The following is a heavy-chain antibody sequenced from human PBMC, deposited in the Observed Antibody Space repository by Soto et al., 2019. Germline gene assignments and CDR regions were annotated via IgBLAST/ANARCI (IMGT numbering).Heavy chain of an antibody. CDR3: ARTGYYDFWIGPMDV. CDR1: GFTFSSYD. Sequence: GGSLRLSCAASGFTFSSYDMRWVRQATGKGLEWVSAIGTAGDTYYPGSVKGRFTISRENAKNSLYLQMNSLRAGDTAVYYCARTGYYDFWIGPMDVWGKGTTVTVSS. CDR2: IGTAGDT. D-gene: IGHD3-3*01. J-gene: IGHJ6*03. V-gene: IGHV3-13*01.